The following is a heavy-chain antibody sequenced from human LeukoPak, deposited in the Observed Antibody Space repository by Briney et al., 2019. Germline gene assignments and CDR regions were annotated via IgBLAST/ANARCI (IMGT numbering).Heavy chain of an antibody. Sequence: SETLSLTCTVSGVSVSSGSYYWSWIRPPPGKGLEWIGYIYYSGSTNCNPSLKSRVTISVDTSKNQFSLKLSSVTAADTAVYYCGRWSYGEGIDYWGQGTLVTVSS. CDR3: GRWSYGEGIDY. CDR2: IYYSGST. J-gene: IGHJ4*02. D-gene: IGHD5-18*01. CDR1: GVSVSSGSYY. V-gene: IGHV4-61*01.